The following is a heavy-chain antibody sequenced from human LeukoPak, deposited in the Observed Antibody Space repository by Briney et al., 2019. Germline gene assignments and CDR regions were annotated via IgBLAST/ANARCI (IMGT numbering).Heavy chain of an antibody. Sequence: ASLKVSCKASGYTFTDYYMHWVRQAPGHGLEWMGWIYPDSGGTNHAQKFQGRVTMTRDTSISTAYMGLSRLTSDDTAVYYCARGRSDYYLDSWGQGTLVTVSS. CDR1: GYTFTDYY. D-gene: IGHD3-10*01. J-gene: IGHJ4*02. CDR3: ARGRSDYYLDS. V-gene: IGHV1-2*02. CDR2: IYPDSGGT.